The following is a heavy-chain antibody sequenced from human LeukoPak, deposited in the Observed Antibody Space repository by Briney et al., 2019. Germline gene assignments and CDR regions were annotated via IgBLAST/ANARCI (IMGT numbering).Heavy chain of an antibody. CDR3: ARELGYGRNWFDP. CDR2: IIPIFGTA. J-gene: IGHJ5*02. V-gene: IGHV1-69*01. CDR1: GGTFSSYA. Sequence: SVKVSCKASGGTFSSYANSWVRQAPGQGLEWMGGIIPIFGTANYAQKFQGRVTITADESTSTAYMELSSLRSEDTAVYYCARELGYGRNWFDPWGQGTLVTVSS. D-gene: IGHD5-18*01.